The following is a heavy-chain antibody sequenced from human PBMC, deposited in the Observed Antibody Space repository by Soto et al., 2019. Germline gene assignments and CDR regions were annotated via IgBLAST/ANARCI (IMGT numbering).Heavy chain of an antibody. J-gene: IGHJ4*02. CDR2: IYYSGST. CDR3: ARASPAINYDSSGYYPPSIDY. CDR1: GSSLGAFH. D-gene: IGHD3-22*01. V-gene: IGHV4-30-4*08. Sequence: PSLTCAIYGSSLGAFHWTWIRQPPGKGLEWIGYIYYSGSTYYNPSLKSRVTISVDTSKNQFSLKLSSVTAADTAVYYCARASPAINYDSSGYYPPSIDYWGQGTLVTVS.